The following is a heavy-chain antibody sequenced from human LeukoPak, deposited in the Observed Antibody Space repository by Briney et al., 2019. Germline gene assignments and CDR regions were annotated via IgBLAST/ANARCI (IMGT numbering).Heavy chain of an antibody. D-gene: IGHD3-22*01. CDR1: GFTFSSYW. V-gene: IGHV3-7*03. J-gene: IGHJ3*01. Sequence: GSLRLSCAASGFTFSSYWMTWVRQAPGKGLEWVANIKRDGSEKHYVDSVKGRFTISRDNAKNSMFLQMNSLRAEDTAVYYCAKTGSGYLYDAFDVWGRGTMVTVSS. CDR3: AKTGSGYLYDAFDV. CDR2: IKRDGSEK.